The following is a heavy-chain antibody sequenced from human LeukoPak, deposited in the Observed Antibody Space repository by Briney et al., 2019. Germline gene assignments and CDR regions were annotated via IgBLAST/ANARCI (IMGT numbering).Heavy chain of an antibody. D-gene: IGHD5-24*01. J-gene: IGHJ3*02. CDR1: GFTFSSYS. CDR3: AKEYIEMATTGRGDAFDI. Sequence: GGSLRLSCAASGFTFSSYSMNWVRQAPGKGLEWVSSISSSSSYIYYADSVKGRFTISRDNAKNSLYLQMNSLRAEDTAVYYCAKEYIEMATTGRGDAFDIWGQGTMVTVSS. V-gene: IGHV3-21*01. CDR2: ISSSSSYI.